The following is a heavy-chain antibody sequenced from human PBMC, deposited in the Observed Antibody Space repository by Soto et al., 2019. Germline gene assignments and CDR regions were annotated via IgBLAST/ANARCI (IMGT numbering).Heavy chain of an antibody. CDR2: ISSDGGKA. V-gene: IGHV3-30-3*01. Sequence: QVQLVESGGGVVQPGRSLRLSCAASGFTVSYFGLHWVRQAPGKGLEWVAFISSDGGKAYYADSMKGRFTISRDNSKNTLDLQMNSLKPEDTAVYYCAIDWAWNYDYWGQGTLVTVSS. CDR1: GFTVSYFG. J-gene: IGHJ4*02. D-gene: IGHD1-7*01. CDR3: AIDWAWNYDY.